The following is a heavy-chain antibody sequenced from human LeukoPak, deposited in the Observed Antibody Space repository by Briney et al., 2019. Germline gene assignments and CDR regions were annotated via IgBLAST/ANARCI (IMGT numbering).Heavy chain of an antibody. Sequence: PSETLSLTCTVSGGSVSSGSYYWSWIRQPPGKGLEWIGYIYYSGSTNYNPSLKSRVTISVDTSKNQFSLKLSYVTAADTAVYYCARARITMVRGGFYGMDVWGKGTTVTVSS. CDR1: GGSVSSGSYY. J-gene: IGHJ6*04. CDR3: ARARITMVRGGFYGMDV. V-gene: IGHV4-61*01. CDR2: IYYSGST. D-gene: IGHD3-10*01.